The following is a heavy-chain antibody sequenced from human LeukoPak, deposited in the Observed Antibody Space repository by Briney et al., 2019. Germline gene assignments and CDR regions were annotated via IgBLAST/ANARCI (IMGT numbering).Heavy chain of an antibody. D-gene: IGHD6-6*01. V-gene: IGHV4-59*01. CDR1: GGSISSYY. J-gene: IGHJ4*02. CDR2: IYYSGST. CDR3: ARVDPDSSSTLEVFDY. Sequence: SETLSLTCTVSGGSISSYYWSWIRRPPGKGLGWIGYIYYSGSTNYNPSLKSRVTISVDTSKNQFSLKLSSVTAADTAVYYCARVDPDSSSTLEVFDYWGQGTLVTVSS.